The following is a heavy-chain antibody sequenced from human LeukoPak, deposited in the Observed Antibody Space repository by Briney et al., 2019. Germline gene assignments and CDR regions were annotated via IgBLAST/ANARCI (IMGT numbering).Heavy chain of an antibody. J-gene: IGHJ4*02. CDR1: GGSISINNYY. D-gene: IGHD1-1*01. CDR2: IYYSGSP. V-gene: IGHV4-39*01. CDR3: ATWRTAKTGFDY. Sequence: SETLSLTCTVSGGSISINNYYWAWIRQPPGKGLECIGSIYYSGSPYYHPSLKSRVTISVDTSKNQFSLRLSSVTAADTAMYYCATWRTAKTGFDYWGQGTLVTVSS.